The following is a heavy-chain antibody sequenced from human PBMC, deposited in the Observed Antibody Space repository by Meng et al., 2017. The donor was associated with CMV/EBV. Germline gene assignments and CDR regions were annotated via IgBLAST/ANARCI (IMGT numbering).Heavy chain of an antibody. D-gene: IGHD3-3*01. J-gene: IGHJ5*02. V-gene: IGHV1-8*03. Sequence: ASVKVSCKASGYTFTSYDINWVRQATGQGLEWMGWMNPNSGNTGYAQKFQGRVTITRNTSISTAYMELSSLRSEDTAVYYCARGGYYDFWSGYLSSRAYNWFDPWGQGTLVTVSS. CDR3: ARGGYYDFWSGYLSSRAYNWFDP. CDR2: MNPNSGNT. CDR1: GYTFTSYD.